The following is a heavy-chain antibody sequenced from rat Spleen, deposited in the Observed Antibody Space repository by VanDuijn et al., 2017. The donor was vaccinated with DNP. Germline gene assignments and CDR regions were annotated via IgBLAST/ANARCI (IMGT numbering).Heavy chain of an antibody. CDR2: ISYNGGTP. V-gene: IGHV5-7*01. D-gene: IGHD3-8*01. CDR1: GFTISDYY. Sequence: EVQLVESGGGLVQPGRSLKLSCAVSGFTISDYYMAWVRQAPAKGLEWVATISYNGGTPYYRDSVKGRFTISRDNAKSTLYLQMNSLRSEDTATYYCSSNPHIRTAAPFDYWGHGVMVTVSS. J-gene: IGHJ2*01. CDR3: SSNPHIRTAAPFDY.